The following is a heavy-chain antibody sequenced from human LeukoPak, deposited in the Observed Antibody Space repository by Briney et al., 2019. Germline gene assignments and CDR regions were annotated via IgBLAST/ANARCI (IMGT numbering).Heavy chain of an antibody. V-gene: IGHV3-23*01. D-gene: IGHD3-22*01. CDR1: GFTFSSYA. CDR2: ISGSGGST. Sequence: PGGSLRLSCAASGFTFSSYAMSWVRHAPGKGLECVSGISGSGGSTYYADSVKGRFTISRDNSKNTLYLQMNSLRAEDTAVYYCAKDHDSSEVPHDFDYWGQGTLVTVSS. CDR3: AKDHDSSEVPHDFDY. J-gene: IGHJ4*02.